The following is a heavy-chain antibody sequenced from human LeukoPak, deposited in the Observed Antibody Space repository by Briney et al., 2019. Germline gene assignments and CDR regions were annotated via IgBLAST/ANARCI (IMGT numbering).Heavy chain of an antibody. Sequence: ASVKVSCKASGYTFTGYYMHWVRQAPGQGLEWMGWINPNSGGKNYAQKFQGRVTMTRDTSISTAYMELSRLRSDDTAVYYCARPLLPYCTNGVCYEAGRLWFDPWGQGTLVTVSS. CDR1: GYTFTGYY. D-gene: IGHD2-8*01. CDR3: ARPLLPYCTNGVCYEAGRLWFDP. J-gene: IGHJ5*02. V-gene: IGHV1-2*02. CDR2: INPNSGGK.